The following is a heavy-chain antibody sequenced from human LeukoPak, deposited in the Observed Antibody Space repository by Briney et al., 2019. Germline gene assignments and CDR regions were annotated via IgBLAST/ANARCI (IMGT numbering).Heavy chain of an antibody. CDR1: GYTFTSYG. CDR2: ISAYNGNK. Sequence: GASVKVSCRASGYTFTSYGIIWVRQAPGQGLEWMGWISAYNGNKNYAQKLRGRVTMTTDTCTSTAYMELRSLRSDDTGVYYCARDRFLLLFLLEELDDAFDIWGQGTMVTVSS. V-gene: IGHV1-18*01. J-gene: IGHJ3*02. CDR3: ARDRFLLLFLLEELDDAFDI. D-gene: IGHD3-22*01.